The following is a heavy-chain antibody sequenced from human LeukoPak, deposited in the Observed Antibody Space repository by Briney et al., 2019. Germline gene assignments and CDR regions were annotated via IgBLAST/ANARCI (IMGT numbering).Heavy chain of an antibody. Sequence: ASVKVSCKASGYTFSDHNMHWIRQAPGQGLEWMGWINPNSGATNYAQRFQGRVTMTRDTSISTAYMELSRLRSDDTAVYYCARDPDHDSSGYYYDWGQGTLVTVSS. CDR3: ARDPDHDSSGYYYD. V-gene: IGHV1-2*02. J-gene: IGHJ4*02. D-gene: IGHD3-22*01. CDR2: INPNSGAT. CDR1: GYTFSDHN.